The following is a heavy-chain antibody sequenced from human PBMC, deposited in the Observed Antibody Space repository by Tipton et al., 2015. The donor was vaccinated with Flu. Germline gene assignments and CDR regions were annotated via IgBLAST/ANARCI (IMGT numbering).Heavy chain of an antibody. J-gene: IGHJ6*02. Sequence: SLRLSCAASGFIVSDNYMSWVRQPPGQGLQWVSVIYSGDITYYADSVKGRFTISRDNAKNSLYLQMNSLGAEDTAVYYCAKGPDWWGYYGMDVWGQGTTVTVSS. CDR3: AKGPDWWGYYGMDV. CDR1: GFIVSDNY. V-gene: IGHV3-66*02. D-gene: IGHD2-8*02. CDR2: IYSGDIT.